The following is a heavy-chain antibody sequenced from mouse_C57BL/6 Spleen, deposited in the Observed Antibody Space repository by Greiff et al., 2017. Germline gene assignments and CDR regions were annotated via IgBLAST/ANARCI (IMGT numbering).Heavy chain of an antibody. CDR3: ASSTV. Sequence: QVHVKQPGAELVMPGASVKLSCKASGYTFTSYWMHWVKQRPGQGLEWIGEIDPSDSYTNYNQKFKGKSTLTVDKSSSTAYMQLSSLTSEDSAVYYCASSTVWGQGTTLTVSS. D-gene: IGHD1-1*01. J-gene: IGHJ2*01. CDR1: GYTFTSYW. V-gene: IGHV1-69*01. CDR2: IDPSDSYT.